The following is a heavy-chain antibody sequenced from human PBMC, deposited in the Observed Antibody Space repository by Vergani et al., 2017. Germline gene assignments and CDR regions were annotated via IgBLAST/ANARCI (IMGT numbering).Heavy chain of an antibody. CDR1: GFTFSDFS. CDR2: IGSSGPYI. D-gene: IGHD2-8*01. J-gene: IGHJ6*02. CDR3: ARDCTSGGCPDNYGMDV. Sequence: VQLLESGGGLVKPGGSLRLSCAASGFTFSDFSMSWVRQAPGKGLEWVAFIGSSGPYINYADLVKGRFIISRDNTNNSLFLQLGCLRAEDAAVYYCARDCTSGGCPDNYGMDVWGQGATVTVSS. V-gene: IGHV3-21*06.